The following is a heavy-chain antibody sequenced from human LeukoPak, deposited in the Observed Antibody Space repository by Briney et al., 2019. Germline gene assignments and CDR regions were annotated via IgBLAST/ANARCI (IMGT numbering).Heavy chain of an antibody. Sequence: PGGSLRLSCAASGFTFSSYAMNWVRQAPGKGLEWVSSISSSSTYIYYADSVKGRFTISRDNAKNSVYLQMNSLRAEDTAVYYCAREPPPMGRLVALAVAGTDAFDIWGQGTMVTVSS. CDR1: GFTFSSYA. V-gene: IGHV3-21*01. J-gene: IGHJ3*02. D-gene: IGHD6-19*01. CDR3: AREPPPMGRLVALAVAGTDAFDI. CDR2: ISSSSTYI.